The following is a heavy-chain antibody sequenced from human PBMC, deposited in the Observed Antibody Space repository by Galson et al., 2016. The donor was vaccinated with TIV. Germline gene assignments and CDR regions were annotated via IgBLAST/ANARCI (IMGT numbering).Heavy chain of an antibody. CDR1: GSPFSRWW. V-gene: IGHV5-51*01. D-gene: IGHD1-14*01. CDR2: IDPDDSET. J-gene: IGHJ6*02. CDR3: ARGRVVPRRTDYYYAMAV. Sequence: QSGAEVTKPGEALKISCKGSGSPFSRWWIAWVRQMPGKGLEWMGKIDPDDSETRYSPSFQGQVTISVDKSTRTAFLQWRSLKASDTGMYYCARGRVVPRRTDYYYAMAVWGQGTAVIVSS.